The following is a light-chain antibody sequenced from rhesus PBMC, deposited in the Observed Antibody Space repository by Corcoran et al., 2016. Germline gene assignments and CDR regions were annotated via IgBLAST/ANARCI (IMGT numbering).Light chain of an antibody. CDR1: SSDMGGYNY. Sequence: QSAPTQPPSVSGSPGQSVTISCTGTSSDMGGYNYVSWYQQHPGKAPKLMIYGVSNRPSGVSDRFSGPKSGNTASLTISGLQAEDVADYYCCSYTPSSTIFGAGTRLTVL. CDR3: CSYTPSSTI. V-gene: IGLV2S7*01. CDR2: GVS. J-gene: IGLJ1*01.